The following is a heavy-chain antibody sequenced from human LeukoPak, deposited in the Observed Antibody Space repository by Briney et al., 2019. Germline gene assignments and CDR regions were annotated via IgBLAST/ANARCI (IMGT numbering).Heavy chain of an antibody. CDR3: ATLGYCSSTSCYASWFDP. CDR1: GYSFTSYW. D-gene: IGHD2-2*01. V-gene: IGHV5-51*01. CDR2: IYPGDSDT. Sequence: PGESLKISCKGSGYSFTSYWIGWVRQMPGKGLEWMGIIYPGDSDTRYSPSFQGQVTISADKSISTAYLQWSSLKASDTAMYYCATLGYCSSTSCYASWFDPWGQGTLVTVSS. J-gene: IGHJ5*02.